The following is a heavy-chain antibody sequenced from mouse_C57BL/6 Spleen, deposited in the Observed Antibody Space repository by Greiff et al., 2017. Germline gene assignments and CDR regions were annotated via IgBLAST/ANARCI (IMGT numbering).Heavy chain of an antibody. CDR1: GYSITSGYY. CDR2: ISYDGSN. CDR3: ARRFDY. Sequence: EVKLMESGPGLVKPSQSLSLTCSVTGYSITSGYYWNWIRQFPGNKLEWMGYISYDGSNNYNPSLKNRISITRDTSKNQFFLKLNSVTTEDTATYYCARRFDYWGQGTTLTVSS. V-gene: IGHV3-6*01. J-gene: IGHJ2*01.